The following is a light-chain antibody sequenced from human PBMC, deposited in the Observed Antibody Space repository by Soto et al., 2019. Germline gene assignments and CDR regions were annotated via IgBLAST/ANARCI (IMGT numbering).Light chain of an antibody. CDR2: AAS. Sequence: DIQLTQSPSFLSASVGDRVTITCRASQGISSYLAWYQQKPGKAPKLLIYAASTLQSGVPSRFSGSGSGTEFTLTINSLQPEDFATYYCQQVNSYPWTFGQGTKVEIK. CDR1: QGISSY. V-gene: IGKV1-9*01. J-gene: IGKJ1*01. CDR3: QQVNSYPWT.